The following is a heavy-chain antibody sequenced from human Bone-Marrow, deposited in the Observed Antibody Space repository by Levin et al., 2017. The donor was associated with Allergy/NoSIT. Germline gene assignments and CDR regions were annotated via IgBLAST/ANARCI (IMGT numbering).Heavy chain of an antibody. V-gene: IGHV3-48*02. Sequence: GGSLRLSCAVSGFSLSDYSMDWVRQAPGKGLEWVSNRGSSGNTKYYADSVKGRFTISRDESKKSLYLEMKRLRDEDTAVYYCAREQGYSSGWDYWGQGILVTVSS. D-gene: IGHD6-19*01. CDR1: GFSLSDYS. CDR3: AREQGYSSGWDY. CDR2: RGSSGNTK. J-gene: IGHJ4*02.